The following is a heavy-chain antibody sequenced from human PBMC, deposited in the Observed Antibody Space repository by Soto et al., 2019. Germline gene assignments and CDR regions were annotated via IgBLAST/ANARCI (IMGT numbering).Heavy chain of an antibody. CDR2: ISWNSGSI. J-gene: IGHJ4*02. CDR1: GFTFDDYA. D-gene: IGHD2-15*01. Sequence: DVQLVESGGGLVQPGRSLRLSCAASGFTFDDYAMHWVRQAPGKGLEWVSGISWNSGSIGYADSVKGRFTISRDNAKNSLYLQMNSLRAEDTALYYCAKSLGYCSGGSCYSREFDYWGQGTLVTVSS. V-gene: IGHV3-9*01. CDR3: AKSLGYCSGGSCYSREFDY.